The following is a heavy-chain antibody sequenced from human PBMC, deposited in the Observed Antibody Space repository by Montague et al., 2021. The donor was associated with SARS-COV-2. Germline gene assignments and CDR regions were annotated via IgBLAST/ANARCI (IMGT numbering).Heavy chain of an antibody. V-gene: IGHV6-1*01. J-gene: IGHJ6*02. CDR3: ARAPYSSGFYGMDV. Sequence: CAISGDSVVHIRRSWEGFRQEPSRDLEWVGWTYHKSKWYLDYAVAVKGRITINADTSRNQFSLQLNSVTPEDTAVYYCARAPYSSGFYGMDVWGQGTTVTVSS. CDR1: GDSVVHIRRS. D-gene: IGHD3-22*01. CDR2: TYHKSKWYL.